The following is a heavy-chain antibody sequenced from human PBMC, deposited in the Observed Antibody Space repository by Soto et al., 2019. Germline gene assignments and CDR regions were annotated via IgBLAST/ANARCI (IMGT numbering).Heavy chain of an antibody. CDR2: ISSSGSTI. D-gene: IGHD2-21*02. Sequence: VQLVESGGGLVQPGGSLRLSCAASGFTFSSYEMNWVRQAPGKGLEWVSYISSSGSTIYYADSVKGRFTISRDNAKNSLYLQMNSLRAEDTAVYYCARVPGSRAYCGGDCYSDYWGQGTLVTVSS. V-gene: IGHV3-48*03. J-gene: IGHJ4*02. CDR1: GFTFSSYE. CDR3: ARVPGSRAYCGGDCYSDY.